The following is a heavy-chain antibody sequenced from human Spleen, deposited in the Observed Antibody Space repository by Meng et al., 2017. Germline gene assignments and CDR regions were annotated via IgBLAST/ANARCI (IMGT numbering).Heavy chain of an antibody. CDR3: ARGETAYYYYGMDV. D-gene: IGHD5-18*01. V-gene: IGHV4-39*07. J-gene: IGHJ6*02. Sequence: SETLSLTCTVSGGSISSSSYYWGWIRQPPGKGLEWIGEINHSGSTNYNPSLKSRVTILVDMSKNQFSLKLSSVTAADTAVYYCARGETAYYYYGMDVWGQGTTVTVSS. CDR2: INHSGST. CDR1: GGSISSSSYY.